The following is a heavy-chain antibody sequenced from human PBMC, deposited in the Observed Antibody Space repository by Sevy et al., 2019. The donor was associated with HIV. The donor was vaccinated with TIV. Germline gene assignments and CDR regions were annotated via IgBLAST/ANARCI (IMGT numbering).Heavy chain of an antibody. Sequence: SETLSLTCTVSDGSFNNYYWSWIRQPPGKGLQWIGYIYYSGSTNYNPSLKSRVTMSLDTSKNQFSLKLSSVTAADTAIYYCARESIATVGDFDYWGQGTLVTVSS. CDR1: DGSFNNYY. D-gene: IGHD6-13*01. V-gene: IGHV4-59*01. CDR3: ARESIATVGDFDY. CDR2: IYYSGST. J-gene: IGHJ4*02.